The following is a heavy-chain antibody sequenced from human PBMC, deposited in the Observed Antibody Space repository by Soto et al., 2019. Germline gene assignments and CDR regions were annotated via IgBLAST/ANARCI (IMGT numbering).Heavy chain of an antibody. J-gene: IGHJ4*02. Sequence: GGSLRLSCAASGFTFSTYGMHWVRQAPGKGLEWVAVASYDGRDKYYADSVKGRFTISKDNSKNTLYLQMNSLRSEDTAAYYCANTPTVTRIENWGQGTLVTVSS. D-gene: IGHD4-17*01. CDR3: ANTPTVTRIEN. V-gene: IGHV3-30*18. CDR1: GFTFSTYG. CDR2: ASYDGRDK.